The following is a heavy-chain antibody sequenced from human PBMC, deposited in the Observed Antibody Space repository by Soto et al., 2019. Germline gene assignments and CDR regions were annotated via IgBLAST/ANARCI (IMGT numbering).Heavy chain of an antibody. CDR1: GFTFXSYG. CDR3: ARHSADYYDSSTYYYDYGSDY. CDR2: ISGSGGTT. J-gene: IGHJ4*02. D-gene: IGHD3-22*01. Sequence: GSLRLSCAASGFTFXSYGMTWVRQAPGKGLEWVSLISGSGGTTYYADSVKGRFTISRDNSKNTLYLQMNSLRAEDTALYYCARHSADYYDSSTYYYDYGSDYWGQGTLVTVSS. V-gene: IGHV3-23*01.